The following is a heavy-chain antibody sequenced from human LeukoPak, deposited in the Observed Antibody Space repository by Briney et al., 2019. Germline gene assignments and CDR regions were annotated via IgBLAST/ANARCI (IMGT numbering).Heavy chain of an antibody. V-gene: IGHV3-23*01. J-gene: IGHJ6*02. D-gene: IGHD6-19*01. CDR2: ISGSGANT. CDR1: GFTFISYA. CDR3: AKRSESSGWYWTKFLGWGIDV. Sequence: GGSLRLSCEASGFTFISYAMSWVRQAPGKGLEWVSGISGSGANTYYADSVRGRFTISRDNSKNTVFLQMNTLRADDTAMYYCAKRSESSGWYWTKFLGWGIDVWGQGTTVIVSS.